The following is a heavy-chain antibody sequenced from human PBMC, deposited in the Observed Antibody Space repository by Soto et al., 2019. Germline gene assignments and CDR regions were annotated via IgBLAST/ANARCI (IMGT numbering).Heavy chain of an antibody. J-gene: IGHJ4*02. CDR2: IWYDGSNK. D-gene: IGHD3-22*01. Sequence: LRLSCAASGFTFSSYGMHWVRQAPGKGLEWVAVIWYDGSNKYYADSVKGRFTISRDNSKNTLYLQMNSLRAEDTAVYYCARDTYYYDSSGYYLIGYWGQGTLVTVSS. V-gene: IGHV3-33*01. CDR3: ARDTYYYDSSGYYLIGY. CDR1: GFTFSSYG.